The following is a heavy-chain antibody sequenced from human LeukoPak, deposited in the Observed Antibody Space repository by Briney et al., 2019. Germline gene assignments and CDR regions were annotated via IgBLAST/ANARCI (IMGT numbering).Heavy chain of an antibody. D-gene: IGHD3-9*01. Sequence: GGSLRLSCTTSGFTFGSYSMNWVRQAPGKGLEWVSYISSSSSTIYYADSVKGRFTISRDNAKNSLYLQMNSLRDEDTAVYYCARDFYDILTGFEGFDYWGQGTLVTVSS. V-gene: IGHV3-48*02. CDR1: GFTFGSYS. J-gene: IGHJ4*02. CDR3: ARDFYDILTGFEGFDY. CDR2: ISSSSSTI.